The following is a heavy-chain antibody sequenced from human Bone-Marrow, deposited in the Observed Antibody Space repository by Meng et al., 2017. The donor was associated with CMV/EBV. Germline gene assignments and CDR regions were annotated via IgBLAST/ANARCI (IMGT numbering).Heavy chain of an antibody. Sequence: GGSLRLSCAASGFTFSSYSMNWVRQAPGKGLEWLSFISSGDSFIYYADSVRGRFTISRDNAKSSLYLQMNSLRAEDTAVYYCARGLKFCSGGNCFWDYYYAMDVWGQGTTVTVSS. J-gene: IGHJ6*02. D-gene: IGHD2-15*01. V-gene: IGHV3-21*06. CDR1: GFTFSSYS. CDR3: ARGLKFCSGGNCFWDYYYAMDV. CDR2: ISSGDSFI.